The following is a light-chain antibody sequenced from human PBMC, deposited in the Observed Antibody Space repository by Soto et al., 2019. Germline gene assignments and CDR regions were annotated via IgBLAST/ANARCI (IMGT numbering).Light chain of an antibody. CDR2: DAS. Sequence: EIMMTQSPATLSVPPGERATLSCRASQSIGSNLAWYQQKPGQAPRLLIHDASTRATGVPVRFSGSGSGTEFTLTITSLQSEDFAVYYCQQYNNRPGYTFGQGTKLEIK. CDR3: QQYNNRPGYT. J-gene: IGKJ2*01. V-gene: IGKV3-15*01. CDR1: QSIGSN.